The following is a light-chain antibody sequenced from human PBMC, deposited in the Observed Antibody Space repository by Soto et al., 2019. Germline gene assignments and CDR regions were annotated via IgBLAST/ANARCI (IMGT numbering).Light chain of an antibody. J-gene: IGKJ1*01. CDR2: GAS. Sequence: EIVLTQSPGTLSLSTGERATLSCRASHSASNNYLAWYQQKPGQAPRLLIYGASNRATGIPDRFSGSGSGTDFTLTISRLEPEDFAVYYCQQYGSSGTFGQGTKVDIK. CDR3: QQYGSSGT. CDR1: HSASNNY. V-gene: IGKV3-20*01.